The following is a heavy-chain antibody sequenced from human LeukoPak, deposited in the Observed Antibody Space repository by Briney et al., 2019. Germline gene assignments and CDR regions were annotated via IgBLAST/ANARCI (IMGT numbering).Heavy chain of an antibody. J-gene: IGHJ4*02. V-gene: IGHV1-69*04. CDR3: ARDSDSGGYYYDY. CDR2: IIPIFGIA. CDR1: GGTFSSYA. D-gene: IGHD3-22*01. Sequence: ASVKVSCKASGGTFSSYAISWVRQAPGQGLEWMGRIIPIFGIANYAQKFQGRVTITADKSTSTAYMELSSLRSEDTAVYYCARDSDSGGYYYDYWGQGTLVTVSS.